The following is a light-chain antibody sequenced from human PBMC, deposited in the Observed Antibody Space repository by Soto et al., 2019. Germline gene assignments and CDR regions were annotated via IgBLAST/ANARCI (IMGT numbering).Light chain of an antibody. CDR3: QQHNTYSRT. J-gene: IGKJ1*01. CDR1: QSINNW. CDR2: QAS. Sequence: DIQMTQSPSTLSASVGDRVTITCRASQSINNWLAWYQQKPGKAPKLLIYQASSLESGVPSRFSGSGAGTEVTLTITSLQPDDFATYYCQQHNTYSRTFGQGTKVEI. V-gene: IGKV1-5*03.